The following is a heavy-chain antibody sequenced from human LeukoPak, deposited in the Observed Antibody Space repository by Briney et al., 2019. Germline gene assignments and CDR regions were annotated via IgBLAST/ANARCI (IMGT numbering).Heavy chain of an antibody. CDR1: GFTFSSYS. J-gene: IGHJ4*02. Sequence: GSLRLSCAASGFTFSSYSMNWVRQAPGKGLEWVSSISSSSSYMYYADSVKGRFTISRDNAKNSLYLQMNSLRAEDTAVYYCARKFGSGYWGQGTLVTVSS. CDR3: ARKFGSGY. D-gene: IGHD3-16*01. V-gene: IGHV3-21*01. CDR2: ISSSSSYM.